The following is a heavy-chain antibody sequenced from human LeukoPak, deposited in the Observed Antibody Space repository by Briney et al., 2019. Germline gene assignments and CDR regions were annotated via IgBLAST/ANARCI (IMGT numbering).Heavy chain of an antibody. CDR2: ISYDGSNK. Sequence: GGSLRLSCAASGFTFSSYAMHWVRQAPGKGLEWVAVISYDGSNKYYADSVKGRFTMSRDNSKNTLYLQMNSLRAEDTAVYYCARVEYYYDSSGQYYFDYWGQGTLVTVSS. J-gene: IGHJ4*02. V-gene: IGHV3-30*01. CDR3: ARVEYYYDSSGQYYFDY. D-gene: IGHD3-22*01. CDR1: GFTFSSYA.